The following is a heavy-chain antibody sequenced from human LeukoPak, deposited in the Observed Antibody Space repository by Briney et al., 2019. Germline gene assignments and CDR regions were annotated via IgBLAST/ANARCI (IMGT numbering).Heavy chain of an antibody. Sequence: GEFLKISCKGSGYSFSSYWIGWVRQIPGKGLEWMGIIYPADSDTRYSPSFQGQVTISADKSISTAYLQWTSLKASDTAIYYCATILREYCISGLCYQLDAFDIWGQGTMVTVSS. CDR3: ATILREYCISGLCYQLDAFDI. D-gene: IGHD2-8*01. J-gene: IGHJ3*02. V-gene: IGHV5-51*01. CDR2: IYPADSDT. CDR1: GYSFSSYW.